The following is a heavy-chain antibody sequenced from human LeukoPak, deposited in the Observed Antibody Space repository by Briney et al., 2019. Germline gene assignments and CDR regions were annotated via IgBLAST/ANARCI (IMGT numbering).Heavy chain of an antibody. D-gene: IGHD2-21*02. CDR2: IYHSGST. CDR1: GGSISSSNW. V-gene: IGHV4-4*02. Sequence: SETLSLTCAVSGGSISSSNWWSWVRQPPGKGLEWIGEIYHSGSTNYNPSLKSRVTISVDKSKNQFSLNLSSVTAADTAVYYCARVRRAYCGGDCYPGGYWGQGTLVTVSS. CDR3: ARVRRAYCGGDCYPGGY. J-gene: IGHJ4*02.